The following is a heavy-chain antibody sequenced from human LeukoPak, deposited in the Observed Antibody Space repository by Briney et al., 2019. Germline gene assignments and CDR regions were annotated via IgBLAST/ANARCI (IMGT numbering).Heavy chain of an antibody. CDR3: ARVEGIAARAYYYYGMDV. V-gene: IGHV3-33*01. Sequence: GGSLRLSCAASGFTFSSYGMHWVRQAPGKGLEWVAVIWYDGSNKYYADSVKGRFTISRDNSKNTLYLQMNSLRAEDTAVYYCARVEGIAARAYYYYGMDVWGQGTTVTVSS. CDR1: GFTFSSYG. J-gene: IGHJ6*02. D-gene: IGHD6-6*01. CDR2: IWYDGSNK.